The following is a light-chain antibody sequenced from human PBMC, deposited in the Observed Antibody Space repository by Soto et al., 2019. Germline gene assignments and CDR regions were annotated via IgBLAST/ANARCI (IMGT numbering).Light chain of an antibody. CDR1: QSVGNSH. CDR2: GAS. V-gene: IGKV3-20*01. CDR3: QQYGNSPPGT. J-gene: IGKJ5*01. Sequence: ETVLTQSPGTLYFSPGERATLSCRASQSVGNSHVAWYQQRRGLPPRLLIYGASNRATGVPDRFSGSGSGADFTLTISRLEPEDFEVYFCQQYGNSPPGTFG.